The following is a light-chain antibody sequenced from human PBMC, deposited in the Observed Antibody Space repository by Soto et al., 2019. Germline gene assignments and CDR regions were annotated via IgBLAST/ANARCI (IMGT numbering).Light chain of an antibody. V-gene: IGKV3-15*01. J-gene: IGKJ1*01. CDR1: QSVSSN. CDR3: QLYNISPQT. CDR2: GAS. Sequence: EIVMTQSPSTLSVSPGERTTLSCRASQSVSSNLAWYQQKPGQAPTLLIYGASTRATGIPARFSGSGSGTEFTLTISSLLSEFIAIHYCQLYNISPQTFGQG.